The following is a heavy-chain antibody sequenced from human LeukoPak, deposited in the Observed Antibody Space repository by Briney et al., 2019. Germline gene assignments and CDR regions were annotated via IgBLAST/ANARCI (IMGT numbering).Heavy chain of an antibody. Sequence: PGGTLRLSCAASGFTFSSYAMSWVRQAPGKGLEWVSAISGSGGSTYYADSVKGRFTISRDNSKNTLYLQMNSLRAEDTAVYYCAKDLDSYGDYYFDYWGQGTLVTVSS. CDR2: ISGSGGST. V-gene: IGHV3-23*01. CDR3: AKDLDSYGDYYFDY. D-gene: IGHD5-18*01. J-gene: IGHJ4*02. CDR1: GFTFSSYA.